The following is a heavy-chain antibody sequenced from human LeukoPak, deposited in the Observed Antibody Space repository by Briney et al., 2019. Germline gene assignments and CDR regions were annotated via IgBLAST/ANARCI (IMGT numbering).Heavy chain of an antibody. D-gene: IGHD2-2*01. V-gene: IGHV1-8*01. CDR3: AREIADCSSTSCYRGSWFDP. CDR1: GYTFTSYD. CDR2: MNPNSGNT. Sequence: GASVKVSCKASGYTFTSYDINWVRQATGQGIEWMGWMNPNSGNTGYAQKFQGRVTMTRNISISTAYMELSSLRSEDTAVYYCAREIADCSSTSCYRGSWFDPWGQGTLVTVSS. J-gene: IGHJ5*02.